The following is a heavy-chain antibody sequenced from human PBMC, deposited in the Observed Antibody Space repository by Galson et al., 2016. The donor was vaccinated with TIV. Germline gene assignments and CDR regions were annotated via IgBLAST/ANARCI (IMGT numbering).Heavy chain of an antibody. Sequence: SLRLSCAASGFTFSSYEMNWVRQAPGKGLEWLSYISTSGSSIYYAHSVKGRFTISRDNDKNKVYLEMKRLGADDSAVYYCAGRWFGDGFDIWGQGTMVTVSS. J-gene: IGHJ3*02. D-gene: IGHD3-10*01. CDR3: AGRWFGDGFDI. V-gene: IGHV3-48*03. CDR2: ISTSGSSI. CDR1: GFTFSSYE.